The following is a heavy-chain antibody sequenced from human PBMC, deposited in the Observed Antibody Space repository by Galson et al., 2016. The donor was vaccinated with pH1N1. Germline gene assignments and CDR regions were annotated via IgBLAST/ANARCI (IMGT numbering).Heavy chain of an antibody. D-gene: IGHD3-10*01. Sequence: SVKVSCKASGGSFSRHAINWVRQAPGQGLEWMGGIIPVFGIINYAQNFQGRGTITADESTNTAYMELSRLRSEDTAVYYSATAGFGARKFDYWGQGTLVTVSS. CDR3: ATAGFGARKFDY. V-gene: IGHV1-69*13. CDR2: IIPVFGII. J-gene: IGHJ4*02. CDR1: GGSFSRHA.